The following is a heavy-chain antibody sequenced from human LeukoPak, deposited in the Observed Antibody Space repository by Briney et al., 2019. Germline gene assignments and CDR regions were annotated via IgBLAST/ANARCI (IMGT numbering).Heavy chain of an antibody. Sequence: GASVKVSCKASGYIFSNYYMHWVRQAPGQGLEWMGIVNPSGGGTSNAQKFQGRVTMTRDMSTSTVYMELSSLRSEDTAVYYCARARLTLEYSSSALQYWGQGTLVTVSS. CDR3: ARARLTLEYSSSALQY. CDR1: GYIFSNYY. V-gene: IGHV1-46*01. D-gene: IGHD6-6*01. J-gene: IGHJ4*02. CDR2: VNPSGGGT.